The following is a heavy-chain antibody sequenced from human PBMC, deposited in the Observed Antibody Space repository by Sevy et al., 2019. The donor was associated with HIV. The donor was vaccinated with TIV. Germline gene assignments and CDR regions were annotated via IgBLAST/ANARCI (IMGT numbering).Heavy chain of an antibody. Sequence: GGSLRLSCAASGFTFSSYAVSWVRQAPGKGLEWVSAISGSGGSTYYADSVKGRFTISRDNSKNTLYLQMNSLRAEDTAVYYCAKPLVVTTTRESDYWGQGTLVTVSS. J-gene: IGHJ4*02. V-gene: IGHV3-23*01. D-gene: IGHD2-21*02. CDR1: GFTFSSYA. CDR2: ISGSGGST. CDR3: AKPLVVTTTRESDY.